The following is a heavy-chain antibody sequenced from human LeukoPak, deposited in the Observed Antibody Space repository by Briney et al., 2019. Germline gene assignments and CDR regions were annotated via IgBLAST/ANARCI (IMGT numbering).Heavy chain of an antibody. CDR2: IYYSGST. D-gene: IGHD3-10*01. J-gene: IGHJ4*02. CDR3: ARQAVTYYYGSSCFLDY. CDR1: GGSISSYY. Sequence: SETLSLTCTVSGGSISSYYWSWIRQPPGKGLEWIGYIYYSGSTNYNPSLKSRVTISVDTSKNQFSLKLSSVTAADTAVYYCARQAVTYYYGSSCFLDYWGQGTLVTVSS. V-gene: IGHV4-59*01.